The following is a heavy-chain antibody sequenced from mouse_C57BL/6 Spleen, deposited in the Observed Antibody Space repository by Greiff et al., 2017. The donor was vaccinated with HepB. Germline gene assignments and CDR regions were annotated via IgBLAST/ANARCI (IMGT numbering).Heavy chain of an antibody. CDR2: INPNYGTT. V-gene: IGHV1-39*01. Sequence: EVQLQQSGPELVKPGASVKISCKASGYSFTDYYMNWVKQSNGKSLEWIGVINPNYGTTSYNQKFKGKATLTVDKSSSTAYMQLNSLTSEDSAVYDCARGLTTGAHYFDDWGQGTTLTVSS. CDR1: GYSFTDYY. J-gene: IGHJ2*01. D-gene: IGHD1-1*01. CDR3: ARGLTTGAHYFDD.